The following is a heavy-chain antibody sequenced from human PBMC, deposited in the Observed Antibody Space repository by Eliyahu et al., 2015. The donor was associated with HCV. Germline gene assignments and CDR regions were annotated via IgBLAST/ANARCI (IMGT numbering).Heavy chain of an antibody. CDR2: INSDGTTT. V-gene: IGHV3-74*01. D-gene: IGHD3-22*01. J-gene: IGHJ6*02. CDR3: ARVKKFDTSGPYGMDV. Sequence: EVQLAESGGGLVQPGGSLRLSCAASXFIFRNYWMHWVGQVPGKGLVWISQINSDGTTTGYADSVKGRFIISRDNAKNMIYLQMNSLRVEDTAIYHCARVKKFDTSGPYGMDVWGQGTTVTVSS. CDR1: XFIFRNYW.